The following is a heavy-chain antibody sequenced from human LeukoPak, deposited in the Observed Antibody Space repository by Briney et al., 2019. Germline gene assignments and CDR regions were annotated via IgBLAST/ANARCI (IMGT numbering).Heavy chain of an antibody. V-gene: IGHV4-59*01. CDR3: AAGFYYFDY. J-gene: IGHJ4*02. D-gene: IGHD3-10*01. Sequence: PSETLCLTCTVSGGAFSSYYWNWIRQPPGKGLEWMGDIYYSGTTNYNASLTRRVTILVDTSKNQFSLELSSVTAADTAVYYCAAGFYYFDYWGQGTLVTVSS. CDR2: IYYSGTT. CDR1: GGAFSSYY.